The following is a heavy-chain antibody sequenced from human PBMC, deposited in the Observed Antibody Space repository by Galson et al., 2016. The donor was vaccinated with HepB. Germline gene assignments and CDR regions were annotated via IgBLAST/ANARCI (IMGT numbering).Heavy chain of an antibody. CDR2: ISSSGSVT. CDR3: VNSGNYRLTY. Sequence: SLRLSCAASGFIFSSYGMNWVRQAPGKGLEWLSYISSSGSVTSYADSVKGRFTISRDNAKNSLYLQMNNLRDEDTAVYYCVNSGNYRLTYWGQGTLVTGAS. J-gene: IGHJ1*01. V-gene: IGHV3-48*02. D-gene: IGHD1-26*01. CDR1: GFIFSSYG.